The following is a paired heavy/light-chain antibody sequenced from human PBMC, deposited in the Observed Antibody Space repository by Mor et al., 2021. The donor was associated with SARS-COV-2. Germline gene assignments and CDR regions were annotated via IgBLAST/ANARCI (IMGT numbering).Heavy chain of an antibody. CDR1: GGTFSSYP. Sequence: QVQLVQSGAEVKKPGSSVKVSCKASGGTFSSYPISWVRQAPGQGLEWMGGIIPIFGTTNYAQKFQGRVTITADESTRTAYMEMTSLRSEDTAVYYCAREEYSAYDGPFMDVWGQGTTVTVS. CDR2: IIPIFGTT. D-gene: IGHD5-12*01. J-gene: IGHJ6*02. CDR3: AREEYSAYDGPFMDV. V-gene: IGHV1-69*01.
Light chain of an antibody. V-gene: IGKV3-20*01. CDR3: QQYGSIPLT. CDR1: QSVNSCN. CDR2: GAS. Sequence: IVLTQSPGTLSLSPGERATLSCRASQSVNSCNLAWYLQKPGQAPRLLIYGASSRATGIPDRFSGSGSGTDFTLTISRLEPEDFAVYYCQQYGSIPLTFGPGTKVDFK. J-gene: IGKJ3*01.